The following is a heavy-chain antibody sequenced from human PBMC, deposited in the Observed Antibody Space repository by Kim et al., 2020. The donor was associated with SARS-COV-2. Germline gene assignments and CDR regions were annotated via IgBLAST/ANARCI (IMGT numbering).Heavy chain of an antibody. CDR1: GYAFTSRY. J-gene: IGHJ5*02. CDR2: IKPSGGNT. Sequence: ASVKVSCKSSGYAFTSRYLHWVRQAPGQGLEWMGMIKPSGGNTDNAERFKGRITMTRDTSTSTVYMELRSLTSEDTAVYYCARGGSYFIEGDFSYPVDADSDTWGQGTLVTVSS. CDR3: ARGGSYFIEGDFSYPVDADSDT. V-gene: IGHV1-46*01. D-gene: IGHD3-16*01.